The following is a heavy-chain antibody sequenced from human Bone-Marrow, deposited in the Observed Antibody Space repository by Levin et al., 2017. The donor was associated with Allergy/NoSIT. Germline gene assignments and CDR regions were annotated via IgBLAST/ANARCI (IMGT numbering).Heavy chain of an antibody. Sequence: PSQTLSLTCAVSGGSISSGGYSWSWIRQPPGKGLEWIGYIYHSGSTYYNPSLKSRVTISVDRSKNQFSLKLSSVTAADTAVYYCARGGVYDSSGYYYDAFDIWGQGTMVTVPS. CDR2: IYHSGST. CDR3: ARGGVYDSSGYYYDAFDI. CDR1: GGSISSGGYS. D-gene: IGHD3-22*01. V-gene: IGHV4-30-2*01. J-gene: IGHJ3*02.